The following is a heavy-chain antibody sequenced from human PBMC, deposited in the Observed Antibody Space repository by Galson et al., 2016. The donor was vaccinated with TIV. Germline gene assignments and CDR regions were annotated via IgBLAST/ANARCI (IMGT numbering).Heavy chain of an antibody. Sequence: SVKVSCKASGHTFTSYDMNWVRQAPGQGLEWMGWMNPNSGNTGYTQKFQGRVTMTRDTSVSTAYMELTNLRSEDTAVYFCAQLVRKCGMTRCYGDHVDYWGQGTLLTVSS. J-gene: IGHJ4*02. CDR2: MNPNSGNT. CDR1: GHTFTSYD. V-gene: IGHV1-8*01. D-gene: IGHD2-2*01. CDR3: AQLVRKCGMTRCYGDHVDY.